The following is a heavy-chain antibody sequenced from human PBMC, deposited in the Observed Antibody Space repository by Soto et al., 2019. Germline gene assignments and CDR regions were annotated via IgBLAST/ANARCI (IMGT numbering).Heavy chain of an antibody. J-gene: IGHJ2*01. CDR1: GGSVSSGSYY. V-gene: IGHV4-61*01. CDR3: ARFVLPSCFDL. Sequence: QVQLQESGPGLVKPSETLSLTCTVSGGSVSSGSYYWSWIRQPPGQGLEWIGYIYYSGSTNYNPSLKIRGTIAVDTSKSKFSRKLSLVTAADPALYYCARFVLPSCFDLLGRGTLVTVSS. CDR2: IYYSGST. D-gene: IGHD6-6*01.